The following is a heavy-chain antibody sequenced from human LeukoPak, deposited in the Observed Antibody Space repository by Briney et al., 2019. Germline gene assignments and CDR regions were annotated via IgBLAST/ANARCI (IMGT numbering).Heavy chain of an antibody. J-gene: IGHJ4*02. CDR2: TTFDGSNK. V-gene: IGHV3-30-3*01. Sequence: PGRSLRLSCAASGFTFSSYAMHWVRQAPGKGLEWVAVTTFDGSNKYYADSVRGRFTISRDNSKNTLNLQMNSLRAEDTAVYYCARDSTPIAAAFFDYWGQGTLVTVSS. CDR3: ARDSTPIAAAFFDY. CDR1: GFTFSSYA. D-gene: IGHD6-13*01.